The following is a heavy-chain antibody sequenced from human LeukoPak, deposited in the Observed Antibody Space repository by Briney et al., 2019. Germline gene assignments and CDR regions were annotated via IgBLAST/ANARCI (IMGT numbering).Heavy chain of an antibody. V-gene: IGHV5-51*01. D-gene: IGHD3-22*01. Sequence: GESLKISCKGSGYSFTTYWIGWVRQMPGKGLEWMGIIYPGDSDTRYSPSFQGQVTFSADKSISTAYLQRSSLKASDTAMYYCARHGLGYDSSGYYSQPLDYWGQGTLVTVSS. CDR1: GYSFTTYW. J-gene: IGHJ4*02. CDR3: ARHGLGYDSSGYYSQPLDY. CDR2: IYPGDSDT.